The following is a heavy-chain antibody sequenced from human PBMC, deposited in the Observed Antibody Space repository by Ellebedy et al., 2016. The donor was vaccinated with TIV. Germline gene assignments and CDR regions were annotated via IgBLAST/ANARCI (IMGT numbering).Heavy chain of an antibody. Sequence: SETLSLTXTVSGGSISSGSYYWTWIRQDPGKGLEWIGFISYSGRTSYNPSLKSRVIISADTSKNQSSLELSSVTAADTAVYYCARGSAIYYYDSSGGAFDYWGQGTLVTVSS. J-gene: IGHJ4*02. CDR1: GGSISSGSYY. CDR3: ARGSAIYYYDSSGGAFDY. V-gene: IGHV4-31*03. D-gene: IGHD3-22*01. CDR2: ISYSGRT.